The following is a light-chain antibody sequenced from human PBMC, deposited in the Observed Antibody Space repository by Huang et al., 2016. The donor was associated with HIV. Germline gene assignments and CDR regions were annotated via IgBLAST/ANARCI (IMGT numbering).Light chain of an antibody. CDR1: QSVSSN. J-gene: IGKJ5*01. CDR2: GAS. CDR3: QQYNNWPPIT. Sequence: EIVMTQSPATLSVSPGEGATRSCRASQSVSSNLAWYQQKPGQAPRLLIYGASTRATGIPARFSGSGAGTEYTLTISSRQSEDFAVYYCQQYNNWPPITFGQGTRLEIK. V-gene: IGKV3-15*01.